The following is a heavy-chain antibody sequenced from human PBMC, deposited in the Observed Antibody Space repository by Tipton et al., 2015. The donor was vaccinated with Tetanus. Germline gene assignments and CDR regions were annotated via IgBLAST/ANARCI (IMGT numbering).Heavy chain of an antibody. D-gene: IGHD5-12*01. CDR2: IYYSGST. CDR1: GDSINSGDYY. Sequence: TLSLTCSVSGDSINSGDYYWSWIRQPPGKGLEWIGYIYYSGSTYYNPSLTSRVTLSQDTSKSQFSLKLSSVTAADTAVYYCSRGVDRTKAGIDWGQGTLVTVSS. J-gene: IGHJ4*02. CDR3: SRGVDRTKAGID. V-gene: IGHV4-30-4*01.